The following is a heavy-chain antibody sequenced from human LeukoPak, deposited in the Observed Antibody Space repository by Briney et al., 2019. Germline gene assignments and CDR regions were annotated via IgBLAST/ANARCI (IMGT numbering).Heavy chain of an antibody. V-gene: IGHV1-46*01. CDR2: INPSGGST. D-gene: IGHD3-22*01. Sequence: ASVKVSCKASGYTFTIHWVRQAPGQGLEWMGIINPSGGSTSYAQKFQGRVTMTRDMSTSTVYMELSSLRSEDTAVFYCARQYDSSGYFSYWGQGILVTVSS. J-gene: IGHJ4*02. CDR1: GYTFT. CDR3: ARQYDSSGYFSY.